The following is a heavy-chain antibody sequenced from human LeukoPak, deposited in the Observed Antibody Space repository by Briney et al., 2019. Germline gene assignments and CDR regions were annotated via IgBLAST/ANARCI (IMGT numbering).Heavy chain of an antibody. CDR3: ARDLSRGDAFDI. V-gene: IGHV3-11*01. J-gene: IGHJ3*02. D-gene: IGHD3-10*01. CDR2: ISGSGITT. Sequence: GGSLRLSCAASGFTFSNYYMNWIRQTPGKGLEWVSYISGSGITTFYAESVEGRFTISRDNTKTSLFLQMDSLRVEDTAVYYCARDLSRGDAFDIWGQGTMVTVSS. CDR1: GFTFSNYY.